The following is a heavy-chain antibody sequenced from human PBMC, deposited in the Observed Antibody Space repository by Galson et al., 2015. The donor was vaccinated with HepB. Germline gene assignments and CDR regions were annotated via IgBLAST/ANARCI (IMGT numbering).Heavy chain of an antibody. CDR2: IWYDGSNK. D-gene: IGHD2-2*01. J-gene: IGHJ3*02. CDR3: ARSLDCSSASCPDAFDI. CDR1: GFTFSSYG. Sequence: SLGLSCAASGFTFSSYGMHWVRQAPGKGLEWVAVIWYDGSNKYYPDSVKGRFTISKDNSKNTLFLQMNSLRAEDTAVYYCARSLDCSSASCPDAFDIWGQGTMVTVSS. V-gene: IGHV3-33*01.